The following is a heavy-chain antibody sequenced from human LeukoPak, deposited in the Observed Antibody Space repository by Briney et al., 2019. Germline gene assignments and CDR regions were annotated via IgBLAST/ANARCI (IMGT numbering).Heavy chain of an antibody. V-gene: IGHV3-23*01. CDR3: ARNTAPGYGLDV. J-gene: IGHJ6*02. Sequence: GGSLRLSCAASGFTFSTYAMIWVRQPPGKGLEWVSAIDGSPGKGTTYYADSVKGRFTISRDNSRNTLYLQMNSLRAEDTAVYYCARNTAPGYGLDVWGQGTPVTVSS. CDR1: GFTFSTYA. CDR2: IDGSPGKGTT. D-gene: IGHD5-18*01.